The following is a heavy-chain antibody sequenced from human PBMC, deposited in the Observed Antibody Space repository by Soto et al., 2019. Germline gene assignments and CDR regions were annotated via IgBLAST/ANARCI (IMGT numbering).Heavy chain of an antibody. CDR2: ISGYNGNT. CDR1: GYSFTTYG. V-gene: IGHV1-18*01. Sequence: QVQLVQSRGEVKKPGASVKVSCKTSGYSFTTYGISWVRQAPGQGLEWMGWISGYNGNTNYAQKLQGRVTMTTDTSTSTAYMELRSLRSDDTAVYYCAREGPAPYDYDGMDVWGQGSTVTVSS. J-gene: IGHJ6*02. CDR3: AREGPAPYDYDGMDV.